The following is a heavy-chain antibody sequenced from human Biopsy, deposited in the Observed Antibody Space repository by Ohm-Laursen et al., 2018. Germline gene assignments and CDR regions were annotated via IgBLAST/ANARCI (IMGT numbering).Heavy chain of an antibody. V-gene: IGHV2-70*11. D-gene: IGHD6-13*01. CDR3: ARTPILIVSAGLVYRHRRHLQGMDV. CDR2: VDWDDYK. J-gene: IGHJ6*02. CDR1: GFSLSARGMC. Sequence: TQTLTLTYSFSGFSLSARGMCVSWILQAPGKALEWLARVDWDDYKDYSASLQTKLSISKDTSNDQVVLTVNNVGPADTATYYCARTPILIVSAGLVYRHRRHLQGMDVWGQGIAVTVS.